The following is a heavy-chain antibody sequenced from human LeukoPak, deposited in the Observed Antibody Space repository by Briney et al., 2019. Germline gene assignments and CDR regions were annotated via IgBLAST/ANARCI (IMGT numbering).Heavy chain of an antibody. CDR3: ATGDDYGDSRGAFDI. CDR2: ISYIGST. V-gene: IGHV4-59*01. Sequence: SETLSLTCTVSGGSISSYYWSWIRQPPGKGLEWIGNISYIGSTNYSPSLKSRVTISIDTSKSQFSLKLSSVTAADTAVYYCATGDDYGDSRGAFDIWGQGTMVTVSS. J-gene: IGHJ3*02. CDR1: GGSISSYY. D-gene: IGHD4-17*01.